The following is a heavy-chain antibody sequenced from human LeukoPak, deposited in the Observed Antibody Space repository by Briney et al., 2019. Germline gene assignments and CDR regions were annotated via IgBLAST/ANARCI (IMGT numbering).Heavy chain of an antibody. CDR2: IYYSGST. J-gene: IGHJ4*02. CDR3: ATQEGYRGKFDY. D-gene: IGHD6-13*01. Sequence: SETLSLTCTVSGGSISSGGYYWSWIRQHPGKGLEWIGYIYYSGSTYCNPSLKSRVTISVDTSKNQFSLKLSSVTAADTAVYYCATQEGYRGKFDYWDQGTLVTISS. CDR1: GGSISSGGYY. V-gene: IGHV4-31*03.